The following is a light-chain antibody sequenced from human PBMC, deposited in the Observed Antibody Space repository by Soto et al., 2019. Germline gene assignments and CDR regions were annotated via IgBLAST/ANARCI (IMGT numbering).Light chain of an antibody. CDR1: QSISSW. CDR2: AAS. J-gene: IGKJ2*01. CDR3: QQYNSYSPNT. Sequence: DIQMTQSPSTLSASVGDRVTITCRASQSISSWLAWYQQKPGKAPKLLIYAASSLESGVPSRFSGSGSGTELTLTISSLQPDDFATYYCQQYNSYSPNTFGQGTKLEIK. V-gene: IGKV1-5*01.